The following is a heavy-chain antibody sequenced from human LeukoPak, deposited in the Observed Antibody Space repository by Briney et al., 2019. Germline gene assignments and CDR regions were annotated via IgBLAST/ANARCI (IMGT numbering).Heavy chain of an antibody. CDR3: AKGRTYYYGSGSYQDY. D-gene: IGHD3-10*01. CDR1: GFTFSSYA. J-gene: IGHJ4*02. Sequence: PGGSLRLSCAASGFTFSSYAMSWVRQAPGKGLEWVSAISGSGGSTYYADSVKGRFTISRDNSKNTLYLQMNSLRAEDTAVYYCAKGRTYYYGSGSYQDYWGQGTLVTVPS. CDR2: ISGSGGST. V-gene: IGHV3-23*01.